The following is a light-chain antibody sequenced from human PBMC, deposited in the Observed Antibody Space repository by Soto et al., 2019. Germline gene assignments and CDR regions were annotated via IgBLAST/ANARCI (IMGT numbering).Light chain of an antibody. V-gene: IGKV1-39*01. CDR2: STS. J-gene: IGKJ5*01. CDR1: QSVINY. Sequence: DLQMTQSPSSLSASVGDRVTITCRASQSVINYFNWYQQKPGKAPELLIYSTSRLQSGVPSRFSGSGSGTDFTLTIDGLQPEDFATYYCQQKVAFGQGTRLEIK. CDR3: QQKVA.